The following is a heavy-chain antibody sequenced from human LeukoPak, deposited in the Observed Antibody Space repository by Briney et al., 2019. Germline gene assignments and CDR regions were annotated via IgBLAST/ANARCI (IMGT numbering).Heavy chain of an antibody. D-gene: IGHD6-13*01. CDR1: GFTFSDYY. Sequence: GGSLRLSCAASGFTFSDYYMSWIRQAPGKRLEWVSYISSSGSTIYYADSVKGRFTISRDNAKNSLYLQMNSLRAEDTAVYYCARRIAAAGLYFDYWGQGTLVTVSS. V-gene: IGHV3-11*04. CDR2: ISSSGSTI. CDR3: ARRIAAAGLYFDY. J-gene: IGHJ4*02.